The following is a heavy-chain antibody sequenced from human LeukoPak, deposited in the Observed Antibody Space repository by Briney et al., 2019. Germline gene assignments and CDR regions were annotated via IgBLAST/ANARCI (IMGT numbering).Heavy chain of an antibody. CDR2: IYYSGTT. D-gene: IGHD3-9*01. V-gene: IGHV4-59*01. J-gene: IGHJ6*03. CDR1: GGSISSYY. CDR3: AREGYDILTGYYCYYCMDV. Sequence: SETLSLTCTVSGGSISSYYWSWIRQPPGKGLEWFGYIYYSGTTYYNPSLKSRVTISVDTSKHQFSLKLSSVTAADTAVYYCAREGYDILTGYYCYYCMDVWGKGTTVTVAS.